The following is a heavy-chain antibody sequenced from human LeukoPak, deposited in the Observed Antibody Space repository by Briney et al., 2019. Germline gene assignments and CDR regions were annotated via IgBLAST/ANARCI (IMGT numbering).Heavy chain of an antibody. Sequence: PGGSLRLSCAASGFTFSSYAMSWVRQAPGKGLEWVSAISGSGGSTYYADSAKGQFTISRDNSKNTLYLQMNSLRAEDTAVYYCAKGNSSSWYAPLDYWGQGTLVTVSS. J-gene: IGHJ4*02. V-gene: IGHV3-23*01. CDR2: ISGSGGST. CDR3: AKGNSSSWYAPLDY. CDR1: GFTFSSYA. D-gene: IGHD6-13*01.